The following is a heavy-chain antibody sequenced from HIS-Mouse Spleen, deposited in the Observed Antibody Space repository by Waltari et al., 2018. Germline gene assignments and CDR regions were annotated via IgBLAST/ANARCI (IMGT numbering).Heavy chain of an antibody. Sequence: QLQLQESGPGLVKPSETLSLTCTVSGGSISSSSYYWGWTRQPPGTGREWIGSICYSWSTCYHPSLKCRVTISVDTSKNQFPLKLSSVTAADTAVYYCPREIPYSSSWYDWYFDLWGRGTLVTVSS. D-gene: IGHD6-13*01. CDR1: GGSISSSSYY. J-gene: IGHJ2*01. CDR3: PREIPYSSSWYDWYFDL. V-gene: IGHV4-39*07. CDR2: ICYSWST.